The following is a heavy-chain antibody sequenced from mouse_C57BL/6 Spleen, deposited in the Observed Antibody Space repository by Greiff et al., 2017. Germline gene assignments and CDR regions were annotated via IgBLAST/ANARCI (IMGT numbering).Heavy chain of an antibody. CDR1: GYTFTSYW. CDR3: ARLFATVDPGAMDY. D-gene: IGHD1-1*01. J-gene: IGHJ4*01. Sequence: QVQLKQPGAELVKPGASVKLSCKASGYTFTSYWMHWVKQRPGRGLEWIGRIDPNSGGTKYNGKFKSKATLTVDKPSSTAYMQLSSLTSEDSAVCYCARLFATVDPGAMDYWGQGTAVTVSS. CDR2: IDPNSGGT. V-gene: IGHV1-72*01.